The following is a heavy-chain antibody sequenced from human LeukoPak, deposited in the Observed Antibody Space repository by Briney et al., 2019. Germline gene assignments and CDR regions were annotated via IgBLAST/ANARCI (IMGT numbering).Heavy chain of an antibody. J-gene: IGHJ6*03. CDR2: ISWNSGNI. D-gene: IGHD2/OR15-2a*01. Sequence: GGSLRLSCAGSGFTFDDYAMHWVRQTPGKGLEWVSGISWNSGNIAYADFVGGRFTISGDNAKSSLSLQMNSLSDEDTAVYYCAKDAYGGATFFYYMDVWGKGTTVTVSS. CDR3: AKDAYGGATFFYYMDV. CDR1: GFTFDDYA. V-gene: IGHV3-9*01.